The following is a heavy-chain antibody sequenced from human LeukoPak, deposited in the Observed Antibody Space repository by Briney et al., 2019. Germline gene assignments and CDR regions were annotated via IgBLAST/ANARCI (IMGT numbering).Heavy chain of an antibody. Sequence: PGGSLRLSCAASGFTFSDHYMVWLRQAPGKGLAWVSSIHNGGTYINYADSVKGRFIISRDNAKNSLYLQMNSLRAEDTAVYFCARDRDVVVVDAHYDAFDIWGQGTRVTVSS. J-gene: IGHJ3*02. CDR1: GFTFSDHY. V-gene: IGHV3-11*01. D-gene: IGHD2-15*01. CDR2: IHNGGTYI. CDR3: ARDRDVVVVDAHYDAFDI.